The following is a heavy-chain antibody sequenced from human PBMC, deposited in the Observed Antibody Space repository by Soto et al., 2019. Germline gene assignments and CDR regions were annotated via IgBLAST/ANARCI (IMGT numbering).Heavy chain of an antibody. CDR3: ARGGGITTATPRLDY. CDR1: GYTFTSYD. D-gene: IGHD4-17*01. J-gene: IGHJ4*02. V-gene: IGHV1-8*01. CDR2: MNPNSGNT. Sequence: APVKVSCKAAGYTFTSYDINWLRQATGQGLEWMGWMNPNSGNTGYAQKFQGRVTMTRNTSISTAYMELSSLRSEDTAVYYCARGGGITTATPRLDYWGQGTLVTVSS.